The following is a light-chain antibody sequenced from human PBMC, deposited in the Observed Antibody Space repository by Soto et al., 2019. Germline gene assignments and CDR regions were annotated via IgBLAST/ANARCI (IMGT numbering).Light chain of an antibody. J-gene: IGKJ5*01. Sequence: EVVLTQSPVTLSLSPGERATLSCRASKSFRGLLAWYQQKPGQAPRLLIYDAYNRATGIPPRFSGSGSGTDFTLTISSLEPEDSAVYYCQQRHMWPITFGQGTGLEIK. V-gene: IGKV3-11*01. CDR2: DAY. CDR1: KSFRGL. CDR3: QQRHMWPIT.